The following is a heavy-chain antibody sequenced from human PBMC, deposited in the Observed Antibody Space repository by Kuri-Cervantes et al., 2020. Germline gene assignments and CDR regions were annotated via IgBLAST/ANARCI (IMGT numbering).Heavy chain of an antibody. D-gene: IGHD1-26*01. J-gene: IGHJ6*02. CDR3: ARDGSLGMDV. CDR1: GASVTSGGYY. Sequence: SETLSLTCTVSGASVTSGGYYWSWIRQPPGKGLEWIGEINHSGSTNYNPSLKSRVTISVGTSKNQFSLKLSSVTAADTAVYYCARDGSLGMDVWGQGTTVTVS. CDR2: INHSGST. V-gene: IGHV4-61*08.